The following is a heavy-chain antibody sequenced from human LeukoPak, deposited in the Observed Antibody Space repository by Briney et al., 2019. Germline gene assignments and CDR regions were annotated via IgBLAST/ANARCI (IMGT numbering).Heavy chain of an antibody. CDR3: ARDQEITIFGVGTFDY. V-gene: IGHV1-2*02. J-gene: IGHJ4*02. Sequence: ASVKVSCKASGYTFTGYYMHWVRQAPGQGLEWMGWINPNSGGTNYAQMFQGRVTMTRDTSISTAYMELSRLRSDDTAVYYCARDQEITIFGVGTFDYWGQGTLVTVSS. CDR2: INPNSGGT. CDR1: GYTFTGYY. D-gene: IGHD3-3*01.